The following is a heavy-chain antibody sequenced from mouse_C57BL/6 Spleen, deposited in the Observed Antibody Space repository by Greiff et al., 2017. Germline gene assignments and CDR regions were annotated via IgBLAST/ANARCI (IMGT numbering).Heavy chain of an antibody. J-gene: IGHJ2*01. Sequence: DVQLQQSGPELVKPGASVKISCKASGYSFTGYYMHWVKQSHGHILDWIGYIYPYNGVSSSNQKFKGKDTLTVDKSSSTAYMDLRSLTSEDSAVYYCACSKTRTGPGYWGQGTTLTGSS. CDR1: GYSFTGYY. CDR3: ACSKTRTGPGY. V-gene: IGHV1-31*01. CDR2: IYPYNGVS. D-gene: IGHD3-1*01.